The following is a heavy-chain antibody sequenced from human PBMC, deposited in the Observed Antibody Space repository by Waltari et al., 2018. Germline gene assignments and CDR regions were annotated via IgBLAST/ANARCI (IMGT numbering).Heavy chain of an antibody. D-gene: IGHD3-16*01. V-gene: IGHV4-38-2*02. CDR1: GYSISSGYY. CDR2: IYHSGST. J-gene: IGHJ3*02. CDR3: ARSPRRGDSNAFDI. Sequence: QVQLQESGPGLVKPSETLSLTCTVSGYSISSGYYWGWIRQPPGKGLEWIGSIYHSGSTYDNPSLKSRVTISVDTSKNQFSLKLSSVTAADTAVYYCARSPRRGDSNAFDIWGQGTMVTVSS.